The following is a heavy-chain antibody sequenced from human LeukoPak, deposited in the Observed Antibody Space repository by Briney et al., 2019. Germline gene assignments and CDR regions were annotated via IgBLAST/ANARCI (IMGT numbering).Heavy chain of an antibody. CDR2: ISGSGGGT. CDR1: GFTFSNYA. V-gene: IGHV3-23*01. CDR3: AKARSTYYFDY. Sequence: GGSLRLSCAASGFTFSNYAMNWVRQAPGKGLEFVSGISGSGGGTYYADSVRGRFTISRDNSKNTLYLHMNSLRAEDTAVYYCAKARSTYYFDYWGQGTLVTVSS. J-gene: IGHJ4*02. D-gene: IGHD2/OR15-2a*01.